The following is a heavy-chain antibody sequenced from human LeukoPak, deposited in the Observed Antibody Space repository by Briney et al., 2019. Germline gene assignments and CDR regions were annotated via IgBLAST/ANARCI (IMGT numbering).Heavy chain of an antibody. D-gene: IGHD2-15*01. CDR1: GFTFSSYA. Sequence: GGSLRLSCAASGFTFSSYAMSWVRQAPGKGLEWVSAISGSGGSTYYADSVKGRFTISRDNSKNTLYLQMNSLRAEDTAVYYCAKDRCSGGSCCERLHYWGQGTLVTVSS. CDR2: ISGSGGST. CDR3: AKDRCSGGSCCERLHY. J-gene: IGHJ4*02. V-gene: IGHV3-23*01.